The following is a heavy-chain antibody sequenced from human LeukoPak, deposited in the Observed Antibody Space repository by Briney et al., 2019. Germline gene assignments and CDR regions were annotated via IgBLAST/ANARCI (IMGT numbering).Heavy chain of an antibody. CDR3: ARPGVRLGELSSMYYFDY. V-gene: IGHV1-3*01. D-gene: IGHD3-16*02. J-gene: IGHJ4*02. CDR1: GYTFTSYA. Sequence: ASVKVSCKASGYTFTSYAMHWVRQAPGQRLEWMGWINAGNGNTKYSQKFQGRVTITRDTSTSTAYMELRSLRSDDTAVYYCARPGVRLGELSSMYYFDYWGQGTLVTVSS. CDR2: INAGNGNT.